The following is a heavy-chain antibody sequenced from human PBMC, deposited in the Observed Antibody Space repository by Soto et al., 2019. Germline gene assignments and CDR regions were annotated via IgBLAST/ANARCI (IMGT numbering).Heavy chain of an antibody. CDR1: GYSINSGYY. CDR2: IYPSEST. V-gene: IGHV4-38-2*02. CDR3: ARDQGVTRYFDY. D-gene: IGHD2-21*02. J-gene: IGHJ4*02. Sequence: SETLSLTCAVSGYSINSGYYWGWIRQPPGKGLEWIGTIYPSESTYFNPSLKGRVTISVDTSMNQFSLKLTSVTAADTAVYYCARDQGVTRYFDYWGQGTQVTVSS.